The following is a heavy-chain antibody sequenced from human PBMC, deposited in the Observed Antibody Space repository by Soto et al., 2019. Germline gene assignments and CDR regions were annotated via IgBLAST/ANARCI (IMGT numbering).Heavy chain of an antibody. V-gene: IGHV1-69*13. J-gene: IGHJ6*02. Sequence: GASVKVSCKASGGTFSSYAISWVRQAPGQGLEWMGGIIPIFGTANYAQKFQGRVTITADESTSTAYMELSSLRSEDTAVYYCARVSGGSGDFWSGPTRVLDVWGQGTSVTVSS. CDR2: IIPIFGTA. CDR1: GGTFSSYA. CDR3: ARVSGGSGDFWSGPTRVLDV. D-gene: IGHD3-3*01.